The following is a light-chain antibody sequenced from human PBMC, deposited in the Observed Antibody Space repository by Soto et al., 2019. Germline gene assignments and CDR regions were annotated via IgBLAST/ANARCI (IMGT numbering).Light chain of an antibody. CDR1: SSDVGGYNY. Sequence: QSVLTQPRSASGSPGQSVTISCTGTSSDVGGYNYVSWYQQHPGKAPKLIIYEVNKRPSGVPDRFSGSKSGNTASLTVSGLQAEDEADYYCCSYAGSPYVFGTGTKLTVL. J-gene: IGLJ1*01. CDR2: EVN. CDR3: CSYAGSPYV. V-gene: IGLV2-8*01.